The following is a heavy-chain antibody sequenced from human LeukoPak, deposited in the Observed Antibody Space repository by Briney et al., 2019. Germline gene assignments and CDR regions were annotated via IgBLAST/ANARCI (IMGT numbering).Heavy chain of an antibody. CDR1: GFTFSSHW. CDR2: IKQDGTEK. D-gene: IGHD3-3*01. Sequence: GGSLRLSCAASGFTFSSHWMSWVRQAPGKGLEWVANIKQDGTEKYYVDSVKGRFTISRDNSKNTLYLQMNSLRAEDTAVYYCAKYPGATYYDFWSGYYYHDYWGQGTLVTVSS. V-gene: IGHV3-7*03. J-gene: IGHJ4*02. CDR3: AKYPGATYYDFWSGYYYHDY.